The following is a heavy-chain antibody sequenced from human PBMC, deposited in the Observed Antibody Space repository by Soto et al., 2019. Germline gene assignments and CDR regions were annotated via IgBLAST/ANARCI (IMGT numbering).Heavy chain of an antibody. CDR1: GVSISSSSYY. CDR3: ATPYYYDSSGYWGAFDI. Sequence: SETLSLTCTVSGVSISSSSYYWGWTRQPPGKGREWTGNISYSGSTYYNPSLKSRVTISVDTSKSKFSLRLSSVTAADTAVYYCATPYYYDSSGYWGAFDIWGQGTMVTVSS. CDR2: ISYSGST. V-gene: IGHV4-39*01. D-gene: IGHD3-22*01. J-gene: IGHJ3*02.